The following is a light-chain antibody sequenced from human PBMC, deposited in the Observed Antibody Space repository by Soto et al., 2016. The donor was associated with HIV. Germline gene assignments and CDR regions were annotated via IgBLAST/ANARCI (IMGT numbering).Light chain of an antibody. J-gene: IGLJ2*01. CDR2: DDS. CDR3: QVWDSSEDHVA. Sequence: SFVLTQPPSVSVAPGKTASITCGGNNVGSKTVHWYQQKPGQAPVVVVHDDSVRPSGIPDPNLWLQFWEHGHPDHQQGRGSGMEADYYCQVWDSSEDHVAFGGGTKLTVL. CDR1: NVGSKT. V-gene: IGLV3-21*03.